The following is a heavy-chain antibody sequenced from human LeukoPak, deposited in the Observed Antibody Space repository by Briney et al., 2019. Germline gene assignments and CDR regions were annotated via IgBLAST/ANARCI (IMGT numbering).Heavy chain of an antibody. Sequence: PSETLSLTCTVSGGSISSYYWTLIRQPPGKGLEWIGYIYYGGSTNYNPSLKSRVTMSVDTSKNQFSLKLRSVTAADTAVYYCARVGGWYSSGLGIRFDPWGQGTLVTVSS. J-gene: IGHJ5*02. D-gene: IGHD6-19*01. CDR1: GGSISSYY. CDR2: IYYGGST. V-gene: IGHV4-59*01. CDR3: ARVGGWYSSGLGIRFDP.